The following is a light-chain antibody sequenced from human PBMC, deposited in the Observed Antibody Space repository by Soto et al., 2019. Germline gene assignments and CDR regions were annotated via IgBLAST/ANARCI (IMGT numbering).Light chain of an antibody. Sequence: QSVLTQAPSVSATPGQKVTISCSGSSSNIGNNYVAWYQHFPGTAPKLLIYDNNKRPLGIADRFSGSKSGTSATLDIAGLQTEDEADYYCGTWDSSLSIVAFGGGTKLTVL. J-gene: IGLJ2*01. CDR1: SSNIGNNY. V-gene: IGLV1-51*01. CDR2: DNN. CDR3: GTWDSSLSIVA.